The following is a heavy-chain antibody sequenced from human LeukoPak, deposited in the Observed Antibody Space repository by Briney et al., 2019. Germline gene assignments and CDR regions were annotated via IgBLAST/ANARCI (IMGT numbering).Heavy chain of an antibody. J-gene: IGHJ3*02. CDR3: TSHLVVVPAAILPDAFDI. D-gene: IGHD2-2*02. Sequence: GDSDTRYSPSFQGQVTTSADKSISTAYLQWSSLKASDTAMYYCTSHLVVVPAAILPDAFDIWGQGTMVTVSS. V-gene: IGHV5-51*01. CDR2: GDSDT.